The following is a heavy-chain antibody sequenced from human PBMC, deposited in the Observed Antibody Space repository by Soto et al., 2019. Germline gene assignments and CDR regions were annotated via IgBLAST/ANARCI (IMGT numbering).Heavy chain of an antibody. CDR3: ARGGWGSKVGYYYVMDV. Sequence: SETLSLTCAVYGGSFSGYYWSWIRQPPGKGLEWIGEINHSGSTNYNPSLKSRVTISVDTSKNQFSLKLSSVTAADTAAYYCARGGWGSKVGYYYVMDVWGQGTTVTVSS. V-gene: IGHV4-34*01. CDR1: GGSFSGYY. J-gene: IGHJ6*02. CDR2: INHSGST. D-gene: IGHD3-10*01.